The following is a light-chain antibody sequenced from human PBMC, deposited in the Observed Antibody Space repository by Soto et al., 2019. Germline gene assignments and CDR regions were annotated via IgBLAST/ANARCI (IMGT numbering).Light chain of an antibody. V-gene: IGLV2-14*01. Sequence: QSALTQPASVSGAPGQSITISCTGTSNDVGAYNYVSWYQQHPGNAPKLMIYEVSYRPSGVSDRFSGSKSGNTASLTISGLQAEDEADYYCSSYPTSSTEVFGIGPKVTVL. CDR1: SNDVGAYNY. CDR2: EVS. CDR3: SSYPTSSTEV. J-gene: IGLJ1*01.